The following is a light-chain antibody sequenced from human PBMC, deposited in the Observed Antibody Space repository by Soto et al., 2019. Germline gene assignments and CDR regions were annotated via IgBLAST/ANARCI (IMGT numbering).Light chain of an antibody. CDR2: GAS. CDR3: QQYNNWRA. Sequence: EVVMTQSPGTLSVSPGERATLSCRASQSVRSNLAWYQQTPGQAPRLLIYGASTRATGIPARVSGSGSGTEFTLTISSLQSEDFAVYYCQQYNNWRAFGEGT. V-gene: IGKV3-15*01. J-gene: IGKJ1*01. CDR1: QSVRSN.